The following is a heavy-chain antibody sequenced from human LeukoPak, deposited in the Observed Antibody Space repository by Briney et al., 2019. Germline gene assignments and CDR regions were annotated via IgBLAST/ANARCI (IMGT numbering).Heavy chain of an antibody. CDR3: TRGDSGSYYFDY. J-gene: IGHJ4*02. V-gene: IGHV3-48*03. CDR2: ISSSGSTI. Sequence: GGSLRLSCAASGFTFSSYEMNWVRQAPGKGLEWVSYISSSGSTIYYADSVKGRFTISRDNAKNSLYLQMNSLRAEDTAVYYCTRGDSGSYYFDYWGQGTLVTVSS. CDR1: GFTFSSYE. D-gene: IGHD1-26*01.